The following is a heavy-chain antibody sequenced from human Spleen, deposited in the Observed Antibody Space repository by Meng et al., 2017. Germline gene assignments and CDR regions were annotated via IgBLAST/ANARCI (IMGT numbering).Heavy chain of an antibody. CDR3: ARLNPNSNYDFWSGYFKYYGMDV. CDR2: INHSGST. V-gene: IGHV4-34*01. J-gene: IGHJ6*02. CDR1: GGSFSGYY. Sequence: GSLRLSCAVYGGSFSGYYWSWIRQPPGKGLEWIGEINHSGSTNYNPSLKSRVTISVDTSKNQFSLKLSSVTAADTAVYYCARLNPNSNYDFWSGYFKYYGMDVWGQGTTVTVSS. D-gene: IGHD3-3*01.